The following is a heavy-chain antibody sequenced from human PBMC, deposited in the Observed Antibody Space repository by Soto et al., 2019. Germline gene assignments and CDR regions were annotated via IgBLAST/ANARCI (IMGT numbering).Heavy chain of an antibody. J-gene: IGHJ6*03. D-gene: IGHD3-10*01. CDR2: INHSGST. CDR3: ASGSFMVRGVTDYYYYMDV. Sequence: WETLSLTCAVYGGSFSGYYWSWIRHPPEKGQERIGEINHSGSTNYNPSLKSRVTISVDTSKNQFSLKMSSVTAADTAVYYCASGSFMVRGVTDYYYYMDVWGKGTTVTVSS. CDR1: GGSFSGYY. V-gene: IGHV4-34*01.